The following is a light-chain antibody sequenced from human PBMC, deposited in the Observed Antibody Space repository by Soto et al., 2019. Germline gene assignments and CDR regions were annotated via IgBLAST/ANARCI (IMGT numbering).Light chain of an antibody. J-gene: IGLJ3*02. CDR3: SSFASSSTWV. CDR1: SSDVGAYNY. CDR2: EVT. V-gene: IGLV2-8*01. Sequence: QSALTQPPSASGSPGQSVTITCTGTSSDVGAYNYVSWYQQHAGKAPKVVIYEVTKRPSGVPDRFSGSKSANTASLTVSGLQAEDEADYYCSSFASSSTWVFGGGTKLTVL.